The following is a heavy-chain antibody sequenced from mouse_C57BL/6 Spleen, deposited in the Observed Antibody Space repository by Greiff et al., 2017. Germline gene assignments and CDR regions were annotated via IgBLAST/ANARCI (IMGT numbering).Heavy chain of an antibody. Sequence: VQLQQSGPELVKPGASVKMSCKASGYTFTDYNMHWVKQRHGKSLEWIGYINPNNGGTGSTQKFKGKATLTVTSSSRTAYMQLRSLKSDDAAVYYCAERTGKGYFDYWGQGTTLTVSS. CDR3: AERTGKGYFDY. CDR2: INPNNGGT. CDR1: GYTFTDYN. V-gene: IGHV1-22*01. D-gene: IGHD4-1*01. J-gene: IGHJ2*01.